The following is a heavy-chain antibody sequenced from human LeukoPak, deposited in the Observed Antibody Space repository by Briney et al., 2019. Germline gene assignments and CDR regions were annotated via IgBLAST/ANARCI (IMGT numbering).Heavy chain of an antibody. Sequence: SETLSLTCAVYGGSFSGYYWSWIRQPPGKGLEWIGEINHSGSANYNPSLKSRVTISVDTSKNQFSLKLSSVTAADTAVYYCASWAPGGLEYWGQGTLVTVSS. D-gene: IGHD1-26*01. CDR3: ASWAPGGLEY. V-gene: IGHV4-34*01. J-gene: IGHJ4*02. CDR1: GGSFSGYY. CDR2: INHSGSA.